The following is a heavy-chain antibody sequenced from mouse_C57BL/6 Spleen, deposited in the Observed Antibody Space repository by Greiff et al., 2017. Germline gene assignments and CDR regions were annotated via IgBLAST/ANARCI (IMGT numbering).Heavy chain of an antibody. CDR2: IYPGDGDT. CDR3: ARDSGGFAY. V-gene: IGHV1-82*01. D-gene: IGHD3-1*01. CDR1: GYAFSSSW. J-gene: IGHJ3*01. Sequence: QVQLKESGPELVKPGASVKISCKASGYAFSSSWMNWVKQRPGKGLGWIGRIYPGDGDTNYNGKFKGKATLTADKSSSTTYMQLSSLTSEDSAVYFCARDSGGFAYWGQGTLVTVSA.